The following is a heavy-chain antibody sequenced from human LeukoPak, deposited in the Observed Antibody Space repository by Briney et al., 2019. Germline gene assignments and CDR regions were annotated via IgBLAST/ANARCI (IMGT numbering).Heavy chain of an antibody. D-gene: IGHD6-19*01. V-gene: IGHV5-51*01. Sequence: GESLKISCKGSGYSFDNCWIAWVRQTPGKGLEWMGIIYPGDSDTRYSPSFHGQVTISADKSINTAYLQWSSLRASDTAMYYCATEAGTWDFQYWGQGTLVTVSS. J-gene: IGHJ4*02. CDR2: IYPGDSDT. CDR3: ATEAGTWDFQY. CDR1: GYSFDNCW.